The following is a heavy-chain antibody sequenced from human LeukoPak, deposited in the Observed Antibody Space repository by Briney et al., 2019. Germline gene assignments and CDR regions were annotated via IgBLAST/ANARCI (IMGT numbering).Heavy chain of an antibody. Sequence: PSQTLSLTCAVSGDSITSGGYSWSWLRQPPGKGLEWIGYIYETGNTHYNPSLMSRITMSVDRSKNQFSLRLSSVTAADTAVYYCAREGGVLYGTSCYDYWGQGTLVTVSS. D-gene: IGHD2-2*01. CDR3: AREGGVLYGTSCYDY. V-gene: IGHV4-30-2*01. CDR1: GDSITSGGYS. CDR2: IYETGNT. J-gene: IGHJ4*02.